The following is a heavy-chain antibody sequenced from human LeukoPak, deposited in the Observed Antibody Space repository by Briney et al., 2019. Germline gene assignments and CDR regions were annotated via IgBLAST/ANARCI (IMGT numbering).Heavy chain of an antibody. J-gene: IGHJ6*03. CDR2: IYYSGST. V-gene: IGHV4-34*01. D-gene: IGHD2-15*01. CDR3: AREHCSGGSRYSIYYYYYMDV. CDR1: GGSFSGYY. Sequence: SETLSLTCAVYGGSFSGYYWSWIRQPPGKGLEWIGSIYYSGSTYYNPSLKSRVTISVDTSKNQFSLKLSSVTAADTAVYYCAREHCSGGSRYSIYYYYYMDVWGKGTTVTVSS.